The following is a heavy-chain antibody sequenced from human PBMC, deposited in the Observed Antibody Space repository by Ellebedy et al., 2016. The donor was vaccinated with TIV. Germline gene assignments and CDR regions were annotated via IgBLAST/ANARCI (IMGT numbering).Heavy chain of an antibody. D-gene: IGHD5-18*01. V-gene: IGHV1-69*04. Sequence: AASVKVSCKASGYTFTSYGINWVRQAPGQRLEWMGRIIPIFGIANYAQKFQDSVTIIADKSTSTAFMELSSLRSEDTAVEYCARTHTAMLEYNYGMDVWGQGATVTVSS. CDR3: ARTHTAMLEYNYGMDV. J-gene: IGHJ6*02. CDR1: GYTFTSYG. CDR2: IIPIFGIA.